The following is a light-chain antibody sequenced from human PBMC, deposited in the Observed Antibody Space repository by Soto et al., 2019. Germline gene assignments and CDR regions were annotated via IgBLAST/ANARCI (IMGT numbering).Light chain of an antibody. V-gene: IGKV1-33*01. CDR2: HAS. CDR1: QNITNN. CDR3: QQYYGLPPLT. Sequence: DIQMTQSPSSLSVSIGDRVTITCQASQNITNNLSWYQQKPXKAPNLXXYHASKLAKGVTSRFSGSGSGTDFSFIITSLQSEDLAKYYCQQYYGLPPLTFGQGTRLEIK. J-gene: IGKJ5*01.